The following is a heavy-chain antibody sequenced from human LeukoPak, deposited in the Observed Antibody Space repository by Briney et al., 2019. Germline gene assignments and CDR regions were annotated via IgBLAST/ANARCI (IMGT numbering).Heavy chain of an antibody. Sequence: GGSLRPSCAASGFSFSTYYVNWVRQAPGKGLEWVSCISSSSTYIYYADSVRGRFAISRDNAKNSLYLQTNSLRADDTAVYYCVRENHGSFDYWGQGSLVTVSS. J-gene: IGHJ4*02. CDR1: GFSFSTYY. CDR3: VRENHGSFDY. CDR2: ISSSSTYI. V-gene: IGHV3-21*01. D-gene: IGHD1-14*01.